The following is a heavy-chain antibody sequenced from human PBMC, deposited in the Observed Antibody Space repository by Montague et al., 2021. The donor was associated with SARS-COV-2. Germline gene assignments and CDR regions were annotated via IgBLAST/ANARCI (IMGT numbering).Heavy chain of an antibody. D-gene: IGHD6-13*01. CDR3: AGALGSSFDF. J-gene: IGHJ4*02. CDR2: IFYNGST. V-gene: IGHV4-59*03. CDR1: FGSISTYY. Sequence: SETLSLTCTVSFGSISTYYWSWIRQPPGKGLEWIGFIFYNGSTKYNPSLKRRVSISLDTSKNQFSLKLSSVTAADTAIYYCAGALGSSFDFWGQGILVAVSS.